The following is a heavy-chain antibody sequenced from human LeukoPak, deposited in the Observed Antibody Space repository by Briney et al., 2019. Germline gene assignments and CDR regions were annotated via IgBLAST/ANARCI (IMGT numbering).Heavy chain of an antibody. J-gene: IGHJ4*02. Sequence: GRSLRLSCVASGLAFSSYSMHWVRQAPGKGLEWVGVISYDGSDEYYTDSVKGRFTISRDNSKNTVYLQINSLRADDTAVYYCARDFTPEWFDIHWGQGTLVTVS. CDR3: ARDFTPEWFDIH. D-gene: IGHD3-3*01. V-gene: IGHV3-30*04. CDR1: GLAFSSYS. CDR2: ISYDGSDE.